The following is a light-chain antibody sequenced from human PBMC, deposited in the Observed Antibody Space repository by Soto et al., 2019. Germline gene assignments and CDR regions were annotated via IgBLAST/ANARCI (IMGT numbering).Light chain of an antibody. CDR2: GAS. V-gene: IGKV3-20*01. Sequence: ENVLTQSPGTLSLSPGDRATLSCRASQSVSSSYLTWYQQKPGQAPRLLIYGASSRATDIPDRFSGSGSGTDFTLTISRLEPEDFAVYYCQQYDSSPVTFGQGTKLEIK. CDR3: QQYDSSPVT. J-gene: IGKJ2*01. CDR1: QSVSSSY.